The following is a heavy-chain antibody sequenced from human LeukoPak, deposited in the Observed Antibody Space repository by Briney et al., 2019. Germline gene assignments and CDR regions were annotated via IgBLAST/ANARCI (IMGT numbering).Heavy chain of an antibody. J-gene: IGHJ5*02. Sequence: PSQTLSLTCTVSGGSISSGSYYWSWIRQPAGKGLEWIGRTYTSGSTNYNPSLKSRVTISVDTSKNQFSLKLSSVTAADTAVYYCARSLGLAFDPWGQGTLVTVSS. V-gene: IGHV4-61*02. D-gene: IGHD5-12*01. CDR3: ARSLGLAFDP. CDR2: TYTSGST. CDR1: GGSISSGSYY.